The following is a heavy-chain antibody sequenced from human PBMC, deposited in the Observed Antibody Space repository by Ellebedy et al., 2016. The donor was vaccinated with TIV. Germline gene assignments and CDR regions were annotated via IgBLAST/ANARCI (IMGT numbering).Heavy chain of an antibody. V-gene: IGHV1-2*02. CDR1: GYTFTGYY. D-gene: IGHD1-1*01. Sequence: ASVKVSCKASGYTFTGYYMHWVRQAPGQGLEWMGWINPNSGGTNYAQKFQGRVTITADESTSTAYMELSSLRSEDTAVYYCASLGTTGTTFDYWGQGTLVTVSS. CDR3: ASLGTTGTTFDY. J-gene: IGHJ4*02. CDR2: INPNSGGT.